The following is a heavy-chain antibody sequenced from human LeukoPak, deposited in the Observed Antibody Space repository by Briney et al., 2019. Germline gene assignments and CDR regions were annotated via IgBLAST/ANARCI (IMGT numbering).Heavy chain of an antibody. J-gene: IGHJ6*03. V-gene: IGHV3-7*01. CDR3: ARSLQGYYDILTGPNYYYYMDV. D-gene: IGHD3-9*01. CDR2: IKQDGSEK. Sequence: PGGSLRLSCAASGFTFSTYWMTWVRQAPGKGLEWVANIKQDGSEKYFVDSVKGRFTISRDNAKNSLYLQMNSLRAEDTAVYYCARSLQGYYDILTGPNYYYYMDVWGKGTAVTISS. CDR1: GFTFSTYW.